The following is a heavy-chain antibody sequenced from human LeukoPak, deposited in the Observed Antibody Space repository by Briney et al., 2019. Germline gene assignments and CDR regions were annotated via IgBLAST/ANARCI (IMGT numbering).Heavy chain of an antibody. CDR2: IYHSGST. J-gene: IGHJ5*02. D-gene: IGHD6-13*01. CDR3: ASTSQVVIAAANNWFDP. V-gene: IGHV4-4*02. CDR1: GGSISSSNW. Sequence: SETLSLTCAVSGGSISSSNWWSWVRQPPGKGLEWIGEIYHSGSTNYNPSLKSRVTISVDKSNNQFSLKLSSVTAADTAVYYCASTSQVVIAAANNWFDPWGQGTLVTVSS.